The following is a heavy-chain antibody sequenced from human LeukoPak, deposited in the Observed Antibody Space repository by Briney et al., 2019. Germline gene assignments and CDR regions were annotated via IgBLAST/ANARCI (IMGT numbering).Heavy chain of an antibody. V-gene: IGHV3-48*04. D-gene: IGHD5-24*01. CDR1: GFTFSSYS. CDR3: ARDEDGYMSYFDY. CDR2: ISSSSSTI. Sequence: GGSLRLSCAASGFTFSSYSMNWVRQAPGKGLEWVSYISSSSSTIYYADSVKGRFTISRDNAKNSLYLQMNSLRAEDTAVYYRARDEDGYMSYFDYWGQGTLVTVSS. J-gene: IGHJ4*02.